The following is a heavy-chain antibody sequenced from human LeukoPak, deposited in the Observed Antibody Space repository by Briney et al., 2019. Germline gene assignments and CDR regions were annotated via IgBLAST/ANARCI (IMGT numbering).Heavy chain of an antibody. CDR1: GFTFYSYG. Sequence: GGSLILSCAASGFTFYSYGMHWVRQAPGKGLEWVALISYNGRNNYYADSVKGRFTISRDNSKNTLYLQMNSLRAEDTAVYYCARARGYCSGGSCPPGYWGQGTLVTVSS. V-gene: IGHV3-30*03. J-gene: IGHJ4*02. CDR3: ARARGYCSGGSCPPGY. D-gene: IGHD2-15*01. CDR2: ISYNGRNN.